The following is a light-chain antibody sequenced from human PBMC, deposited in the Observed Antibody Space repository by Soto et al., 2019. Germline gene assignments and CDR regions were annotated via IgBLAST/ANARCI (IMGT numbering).Light chain of an antibody. V-gene: IGLV1-44*01. J-gene: IGLJ3*02. Sequence: QSVLTQPPSASGTPGQRVTISCSGSSSNIGTNTVNWYHQLPGTAPKLLIYSTNQRPSGVPDRFSGSKPGTSASLAISGLQSEDEADYYCAAWDDSLNGPVFGGGTKLTVL. CDR2: STN. CDR1: SSNIGTNT. CDR3: AAWDDSLNGPV.